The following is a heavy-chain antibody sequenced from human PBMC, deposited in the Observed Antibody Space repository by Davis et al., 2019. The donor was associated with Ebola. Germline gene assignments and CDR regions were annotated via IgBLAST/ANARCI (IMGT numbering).Heavy chain of an antibody. V-gene: IGHV3-30-3*01. Sequence: GESLKISCAASGFTFSDYYMSWIRQAPGKGLEWVAFISDDGTNKYYADPVKGRFTISRDNSKNTVYLQMNSLRTGDTAVYYCARDALGETAPLDYWGQGTLVTVSS. CDR1: GFTFSDYY. CDR2: ISDDGTNK. CDR3: ARDALGETAPLDY. J-gene: IGHJ4*02. D-gene: IGHD2-15*01.